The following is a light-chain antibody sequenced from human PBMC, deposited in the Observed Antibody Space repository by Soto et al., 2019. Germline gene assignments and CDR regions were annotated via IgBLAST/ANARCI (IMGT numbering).Light chain of an antibody. J-gene: IGKJ1*01. V-gene: IGKV3-15*01. CDR2: GAS. CDR3: RQYNIWPRP. CDR1: QSVSSN. Sequence: AQWPASLSVKPGESATLSFMASQSVSSNLAWYQQKPGQAPRLIIYGASTRATGIPARFSGSGSGTEFTLTICSLRSEDFAVYYCRQYNIWPRPFGQETQV.